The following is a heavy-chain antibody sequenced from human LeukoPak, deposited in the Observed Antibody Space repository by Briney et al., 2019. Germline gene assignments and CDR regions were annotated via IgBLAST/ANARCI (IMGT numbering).Heavy chain of an antibody. CDR2: IGTAGDT. J-gene: IGHJ6*02. D-gene: IGHD2-21*02. CDR1: GFTFSSYD. V-gene: IGHV3-13*04. CDR3: AREHPLAYCGGDCPDYYGMDV. Sequence: PGGSLRLSCAASGFTFSSYDMHWVRQATGKGLEWVSAIGTAGDTYYPGSVKGRFTISRENAKNSLYLQMNSLRAGDTAVYYCAREHPLAYCGGDCPDYYGMDVWGQGTLVTVSS.